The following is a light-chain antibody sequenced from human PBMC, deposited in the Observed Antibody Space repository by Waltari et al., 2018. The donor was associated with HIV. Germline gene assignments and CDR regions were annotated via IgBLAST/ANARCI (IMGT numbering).Light chain of an antibody. J-gene: IGLJ3*02. CDR1: RRDVGGYKY. V-gene: IGLV2-11*01. CDR3: CSYAGSYTFGV. CDR2: DIS. Sequence: QSALTQPRPVSGSPGQSVTISCTPTRRDVGGYKYVSWYQQPPVKAPKLIIYDISKRPSGVPDRFSGSKSGNTASLTISGLQAEDEADYYCCSYAGSYTFGVFGGGTKLTVL.